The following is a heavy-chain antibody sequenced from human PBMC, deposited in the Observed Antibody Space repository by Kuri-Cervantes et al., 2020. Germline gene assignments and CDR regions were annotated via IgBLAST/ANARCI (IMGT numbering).Heavy chain of an antibody. CDR2: MNPNSGNT. D-gene: IGHD3-22*01. CDR1: GYTFTSYD. J-gene: IGHJ4*02. V-gene: IGHV1-8*02. CDR3: ARDQRHYYDSSGHYYFDY. Sequence: ASVKVSCKASGYTFTSYDINWVRQATGQGLEWMGWMNPNSGNTGYAQKFQGRVTMTRNTSISTAYMELSSLRSENTAVYYCARDQRHYYDSSGHYYFDYWGQGTLVTVSS.